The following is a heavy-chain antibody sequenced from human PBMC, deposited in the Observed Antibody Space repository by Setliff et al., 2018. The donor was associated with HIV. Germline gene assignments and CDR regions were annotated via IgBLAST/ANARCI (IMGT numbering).Heavy chain of an antibody. CDR2: INQSGNS. J-gene: IGHJ4*02. CDR3: ARRIYGNNPYFDY. CDR1: GGSFSGYF. V-gene: IGHV4-34*01. D-gene: IGHD4-17*01. Sequence: SETLSLTCAVYGGSFSGYFWSWIRQSPGRGLEWIGEINQSGNSNYNPSLRSRVTISVDTSQNKFSLKLSSVTAADTAIYYCARRIYGNNPYFDYWSQGTLVTVSS.